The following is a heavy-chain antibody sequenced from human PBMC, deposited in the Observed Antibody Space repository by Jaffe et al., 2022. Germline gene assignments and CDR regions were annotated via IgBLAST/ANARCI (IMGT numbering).Heavy chain of an antibody. CDR3: ARTMMGNIQLWIQYYFDY. Sequence: QVQLVQSGAEVKKPGSSVKVSCKASGGTFSSYAISWVRQAPGQGLEWMGGIIPIFGTANYAQKFQGRVTITTDESTSTAYMELSSLRSEDTAVYYCARTMMGNIQLWIQYYFDYWGQGTLVTVSS. V-gene: IGHV1-69*05. J-gene: IGHJ4*02. CDR2: IIPIFGTA. CDR1: GGTFSSYA. D-gene: IGHD5-18*01.